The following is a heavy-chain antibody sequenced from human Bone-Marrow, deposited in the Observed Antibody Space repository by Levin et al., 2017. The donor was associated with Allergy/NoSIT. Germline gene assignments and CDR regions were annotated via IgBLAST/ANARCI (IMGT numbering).Heavy chain of an antibody. CDR2: INPNSGGT. CDR3: ARDHQYDPWGYCSSTSCYNWFDP. V-gene: IGHV1-2*02. CDR1: GYTFTGYY. J-gene: IGHJ5*02. D-gene: IGHD2-2*01. Sequence: GESLKISCKASGYTFTGYYMHWVRQAPGQGLEWMGWINPNSGGTNYAQKFQGRVTMTRDTSISTAYMELSRLRSDDTAVYYCARDHQYDPWGYCSSTSCYNWFDPWGQGTLVTVSS.